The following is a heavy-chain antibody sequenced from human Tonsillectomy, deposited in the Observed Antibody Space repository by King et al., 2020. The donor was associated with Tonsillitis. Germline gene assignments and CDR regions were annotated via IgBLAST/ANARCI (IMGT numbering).Heavy chain of an antibody. CDR2: IYHGGST. V-gene: IGHV4-4*02. Sequence: QLQESGPGLVKPSGTLSLTCAVSGGSITSSNWWSWVRQPPGKGLEWIGEIYHGGSTSYNPSLKSRVTISVDKSKNQFSLKLSSVTAADTDVYYCARDMGYSYGLDYWGQGTLVTVSS. D-gene: IGHD5-18*01. CDR3: ARDMGYSYGLDY. J-gene: IGHJ4*02. CDR1: GGSITSSNW.